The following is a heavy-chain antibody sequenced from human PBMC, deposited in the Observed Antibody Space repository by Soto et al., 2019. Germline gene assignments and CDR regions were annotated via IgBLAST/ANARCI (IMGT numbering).Heavy chain of an antibody. D-gene: IGHD6-13*01. CDR2: INPNSGGT. CDR1: GYTFSDYY. CDR3: ARGYSSSWLNWFHP. V-gene: IGHV1-2*04. J-gene: IGHJ5*02. Sequence: QVHLVQSGAEVKEPGASVKVSCKTSGYTFSDYYLHWVRQAPGQGLEWMGWINPNSGGTSYAEKFQGWVTMTRDTSVSTAYMEVRRLKSDDTAVYYCARGYSSSWLNWFHPWGQGTLVTVSS.